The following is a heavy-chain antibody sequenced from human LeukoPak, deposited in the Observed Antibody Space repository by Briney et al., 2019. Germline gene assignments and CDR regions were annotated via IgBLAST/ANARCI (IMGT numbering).Heavy chain of an antibody. V-gene: IGHV4-59*01. CDR1: GGSISRYY. Sequence: SETLSLTCTVSGGSISRYYWSWIRQPPGKGLEWIGYNSGSTNYNPSLKSRVTISVDTSKNQFSLKLSSVTAADTAVYYCAALQCSGGSCSFDYWGQGTLVTVSS. CDR3: AALQCSGGSCSFDY. CDR2: NSGST. D-gene: IGHD2-15*01. J-gene: IGHJ4*02.